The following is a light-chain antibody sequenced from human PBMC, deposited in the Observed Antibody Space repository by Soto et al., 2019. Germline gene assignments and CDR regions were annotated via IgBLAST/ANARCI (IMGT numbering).Light chain of an antibody. CDR3: SSYTTSSTVA. J-gene: IGLJ2*01. V-gene: IGLV2-14*01. Sequence: QSALTQSASVSGSPGQSITISCTGTSSDIGGYNYVSWYQQHPDKAPKLMIFEVSNRPSGVSNRFSGSKSGNTASLIISGLLPEDEADYYRSSYTTSSTVAFGGGTKVTVL. CDR2: EVS. CDR1: SSDIGGYNY.